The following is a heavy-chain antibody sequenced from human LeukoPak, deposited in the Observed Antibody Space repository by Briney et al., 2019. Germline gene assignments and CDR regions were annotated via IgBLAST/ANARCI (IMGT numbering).Heavy chain of an antibody. V-gene: IGHV3-7*01. J-gene: IGHJ4*02. Sequence: GGSLRLSCAASGFTLSSYWMSWVRQAPGKGLEWVANIKQDGSERYYVDPVKGRFTISRDNAKNSLYLQMNSLRAEDTAVYYCARRYCGGDCHSPYFDYWGQGTLVTVSS. CDR3: ARRYCGGDCHSPYFDY. CDR1: GFTLSSYW. D-gene: IGHD2-21*02. CDR2: IKQDGSER.